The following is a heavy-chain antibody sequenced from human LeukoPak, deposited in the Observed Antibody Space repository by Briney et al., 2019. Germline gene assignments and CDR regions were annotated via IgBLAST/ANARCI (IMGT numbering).Heavy chain of an antibody. D-gene: IGHD3-22*01. J-gene: IGHJ4*02. CDR1: VGSICVGISY. Sequence: SLSLTSTLSVGSICVGISYWSWISHHPGKGREWMGYIFFGRSNYYTPYIKRRVTIAVDTTKNQFSLKMCFVTADDTAVYYCARLLTGPIVVVITTYFDDWGQGALVTVSS. CDR2: IFFGRSN. V-gene: IGHV4-31*02. CDR3: ARLLTGPIVVVITTYFDD.